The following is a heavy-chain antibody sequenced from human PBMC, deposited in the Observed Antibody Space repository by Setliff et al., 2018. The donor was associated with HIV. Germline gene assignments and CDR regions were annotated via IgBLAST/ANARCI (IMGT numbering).Heavy chain of an antibody. J-gene: IGHJ4*02. V-gene: IGHV3-48*01. CDR3: ARGRPTGYFDC. CDR1: GFTFRNYK. D-gene: IGHD1-1*01. Sequence: PGGSLRLSCAASGFTFRNYKFNWVRQAPGRGLEWVSSISIGSGGAIDYADSVKGRFTISRDNAKNSLYLQMNSLRGEDTAVYYCARGRPTGYFDCWGQGTLVTVSS. CDR2: ISIGSGGAI.